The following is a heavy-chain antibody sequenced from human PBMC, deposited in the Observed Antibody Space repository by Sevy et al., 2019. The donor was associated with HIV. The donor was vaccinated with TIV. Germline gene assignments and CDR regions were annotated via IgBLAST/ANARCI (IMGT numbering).Heavy chain of an antibody. Sequence: GGSLRLSCAASGFTFCSYAMHWVRQAPGKGLEWVAVISYDGSNKYYADSVKGRFTISRDNSKNTLYLQMNSLRAEDTAVYYCARGHYYYYYMDVWGKGTTVTVSS. V-gene: IGHV3-30-3*01. J-gene: IGHJ6*03. CDR2: ISYDGSNK. CDR3: ARGHYYYYYMDV. CDR1: GFTFCSYA.